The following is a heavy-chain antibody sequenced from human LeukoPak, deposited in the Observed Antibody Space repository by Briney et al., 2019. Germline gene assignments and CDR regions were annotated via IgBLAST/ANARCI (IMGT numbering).Heavy chain of an antibody. J-gene: IGHJ6*02. Sequence: GGSLRLSCAASGFTFGSYSMNWVRQAPGKGLEWVSSISSSSSYIYYADSVKGRITISRDNAKNSLYLQMNSLRAEDTAVYYCAREYVVVVAATPIYYYYGMDVWGQGTTVTVSS. V-gene: IGHV3-21*01. CDR2: ISSSSSYI. CDR3: AREYVVVVAATPIYYYYGMDV. D-gene: IGHD2-15*01. CDR1: GFTFGSYS.